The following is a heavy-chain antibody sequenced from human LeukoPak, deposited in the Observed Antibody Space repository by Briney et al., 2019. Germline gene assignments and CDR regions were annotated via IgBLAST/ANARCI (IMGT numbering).Heavy chain of an antibody. D-gene: IGHD5-18*01. CDR3: AKGPVDTAMVPYFDY. CDR1: GFTFSSYA. CDR2: ISGSGGST. Sequence: GGSLRLSCAASGFTFSSYAMSWVRQAPGKGLEWVSAISGSGGSTYYADSVKCRFTISRDNSKNTLYLQMNSLRAEDTAVYYCAKGPVDTAMVPYFDYWGQGTLVTVSS. V-gene: IGHV3-23*01. J-gene: IGHJ4*02.